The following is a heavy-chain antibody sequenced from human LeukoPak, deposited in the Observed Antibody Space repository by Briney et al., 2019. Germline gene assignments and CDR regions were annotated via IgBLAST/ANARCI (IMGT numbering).Heavy chain of an antibody. D-gene: IGHD5-18*01. Sequence: GGSLRLSCAASGFTFSSYAMHWVRQAPGKGLEWVAVISYDGSNKYYADSVKGRFTISRDNAKNSPYLQMNSLRAEDTAVYYCASPGYLRRPMGYWGQGTLVTVSS. CDR2: ISYDGSNK. CDR1: GFTFSSYA. V-gene: IGHV3-30*04. J-gene: IGHJ4*02. CDR3: ASPGYLRRPMGY.